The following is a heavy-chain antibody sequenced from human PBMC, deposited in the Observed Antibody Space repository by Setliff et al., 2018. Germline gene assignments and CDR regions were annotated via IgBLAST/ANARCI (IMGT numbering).Heavy chain of an antibody. CDR1: GGSIDSHY. CDR2: IYYSGNT. V-gene: IGHV4-59*11. Sequence: SETLSLPCSVSGGSIDSHYWSWIRQPPGKGLEWIGSIYYSGNTNYNPSLKSRVTISIDTSKNQFSLKLSSVTAADTAVYHCARGKTFFGAFIRAFDIWGQGRMVTVS. J-gene: IGHJ3*02. CDR3: ARGKTFFGAFIRAFDI. D-gene: IGHD3-3*01.